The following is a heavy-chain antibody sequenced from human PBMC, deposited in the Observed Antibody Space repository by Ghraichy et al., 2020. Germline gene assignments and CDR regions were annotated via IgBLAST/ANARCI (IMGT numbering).Heavy chain of an antibody. CDR1: GFTFSNYA. D-gene: IGHD6-13*01. J-gene: IGHJ6*02. CDR3: AKGIAAGTTTVAYYYNGMDV. CDR2: ISGSGGDT. Sequence: GGYLRLSCAASGFTFSNYAMSWVRQAPGKGLEWFSGISGSGGDTYYVDSVKGRFTISRDNSKTTLYLQMNGLRAEDTAVYYCAKGIAAGTTTVAYYYNGMDVWGQGTTVTVSS. V-gene: IGHV3-23*01.